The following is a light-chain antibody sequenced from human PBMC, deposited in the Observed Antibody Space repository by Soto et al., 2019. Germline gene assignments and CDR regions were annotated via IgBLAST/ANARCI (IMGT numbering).Light chain of an antibody. CDR1: QSVSSSY. J-gene: IGKJ5*01. V-gene: IGKV3-20*01. Sequence: EIVLTQSPGTLSLSPGERATLSCRASQSVSSSYLAWYQQKPGQAPRLLIYGASGRATGIPDRFSGSGSGTDFTLTISILEPEDFVVYYCQKYGSSPPVTFVQGTRLEIK. CDR2: GAS. CDR3: QKYGSSPPVT.